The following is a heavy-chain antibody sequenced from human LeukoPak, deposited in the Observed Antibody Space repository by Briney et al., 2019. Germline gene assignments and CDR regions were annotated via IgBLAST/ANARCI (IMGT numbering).Heavy chain of an antibody. Sequence: PGRSLRLSCAASGFTFSSYGMHWVRQAPGKGLDWVAVIYSGGSTYYADSVKGRFTISRDNSKNTLYLQMNSLRAEDTAVYYCARSYYYDSSGYYVYWGQGTLVTVSS. CDR2: IYSGGST. J-gene: IGHJ4*02. CDR1: GFTFSSYG. D-gene: IGHD3-22*01. V-gene: IGHV3-NL1*01. CDR3: ARSYYYDSSGYYVY.